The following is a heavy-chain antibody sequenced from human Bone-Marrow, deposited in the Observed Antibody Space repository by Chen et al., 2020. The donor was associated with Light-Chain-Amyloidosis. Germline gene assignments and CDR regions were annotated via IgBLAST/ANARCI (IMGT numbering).Heavy chain of an antibody. CDR3: ARDRRFGNFDY. CDR2: VYYSGST. Sequence: QVQLQESGPGLVKPSETLSLTCTVSGASISNYYWSCIRQPPGKGLEWIGYVYYSGSTNYNPSLKSRVTISVDTSKNQLSLKLNSVTAADTAVYYCARDRRFGNFDYWCPGTLVTVSS. CDR1: GASISNYY. V-gene: IGHV4-59*01. D-gene: IGHD3-10*01. J-gene: IGHJ4*02.